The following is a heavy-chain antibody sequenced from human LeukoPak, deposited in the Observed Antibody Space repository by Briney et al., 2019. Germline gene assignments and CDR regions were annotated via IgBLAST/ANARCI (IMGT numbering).Heavy chain of an antibody. CDR2: IIPIFGTA. J-gene: IGHJ4*02. V-gene: IGHV1-69*13. CDR3: ARAASATYYFDY. CDR1: GGTFSSYA. Sequence: SVKVSCKASGGTFSSYAISWVRQAPGQGLEWMGGIIPIFGTANYAQKFQGRVTITADESTSAAYMELSSLRSEDTAVYYCARAASATYYFDYWGQGTLVTVSS. D-gene: IGHD6-25*01.